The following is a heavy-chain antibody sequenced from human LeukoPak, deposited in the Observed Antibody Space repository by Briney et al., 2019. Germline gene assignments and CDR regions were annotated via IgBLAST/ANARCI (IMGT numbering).Heavy chain of an antibody. V-gene: IGHV1-69*13. J-gene: IGHJ4*02. CDR1: GGTFSSYA. CDR3: ATDRRGAVAGTSQFDY. CDR2: IIPIFGTA. D-gene: IGHD6-19*01. Sequence: GASVKVSCKASGGTFSSYAISWVRQAPGQGLEWMGGIIPIFGTANYAQKFQGRVTITADESTSTAYMELSSLRSEDTAVYYCATDRRGAVAGTSQFDYWGQGTLVTVSS.